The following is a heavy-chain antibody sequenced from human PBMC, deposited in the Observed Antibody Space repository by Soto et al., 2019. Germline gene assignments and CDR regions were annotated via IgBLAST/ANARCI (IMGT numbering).Heavy chain of an antibody. CDR2: IKSKTDGGKT. V-gene: IGHV3-15*01. Sequence: GASLRRAWAASGSTFSNALMSWVRQAPGKGREWVGGIKSKTDGGKTHYGAPVKGRFTISSNDSKNTLYLKMNSLKTEDKAVYYCTTDQLDYGDYFDYWGQGTLVTVSS. J-gene: IGHJ4*02. CDR3: TTDQLDYGDYFDY. CDR1: GSTFSNAL. D-gene: IGHD4-17*01.